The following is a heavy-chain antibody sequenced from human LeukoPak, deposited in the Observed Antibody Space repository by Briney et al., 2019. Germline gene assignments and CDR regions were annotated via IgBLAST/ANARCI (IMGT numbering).Heavy chain of an antibody. V-gene: IGHV3-48*04. CDR3: ARSLVGVYFYDSSGPDY. D-gene: IGHD3-22*01. J-gene: IGHJ4*02. Sequence: GGSLRLSCAASGFGFSSYSMNWVRQALGKGLDWVSYISSSSSTIFYADSVKGRFTISRDNARNSLYLQMNSLRAEDTAVYYCARSLVGVYFYDSSGPDYWGQGTLVTVSS. CDR1: GFGFSSYS. CDR2: ISSSSSTI.